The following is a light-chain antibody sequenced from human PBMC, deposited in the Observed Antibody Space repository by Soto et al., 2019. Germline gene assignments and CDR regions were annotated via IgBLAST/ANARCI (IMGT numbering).Light chain of an antibody. J-gene: IGKJ1*01. CDR3: QQYSTYTPRT. CDR2: DAS. Sequence: EILLTQSPDTLSSSVGDRVTITCRASQSISGWFAWYQQKPGKAPKLLIYDASSLESGVPSRFSGSGSGTEFTLTISSLQPDHFETYYCQQYSTYTPRTFGHGTKVDIK. V-gene: IGKV1-5*01. CDR1: QSISGW.